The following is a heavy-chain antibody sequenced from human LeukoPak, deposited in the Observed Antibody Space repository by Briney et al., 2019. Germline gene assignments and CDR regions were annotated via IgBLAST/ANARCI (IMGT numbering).Heavy chain of an antibody. Sequence: SSGTLSLTCTVSGVSIISSYWSWIRQPPGKGLEWIGYIYYSGDTNYNPSLRGRVTMSVDTSKNQFSLRLTSVTAADTAMYYCVRGAGRDGFNPRGQGTLVTVSS. CDR3: VRGAGRDGFNP. J-gene: IGHJ5*02. CDR1: GVSIISSY. V-gene: IGHV4-59*01. D-gene: IGHD5-24*01. CDR2: IYYSGDT.